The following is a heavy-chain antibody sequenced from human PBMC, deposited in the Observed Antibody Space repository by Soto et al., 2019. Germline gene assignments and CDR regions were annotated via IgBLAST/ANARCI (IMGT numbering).Heavy chain of an antibody. CDR1: GYSFTSYG. CDR3: ATYVDRQENWFDP. V-gene: IGHV1-18*04. J-gene: IGHJ5*02. D-gene: IGHD5-12*01. CDR2: ISTYNGNI. Sequence: ASVKVSCKSSGYSFTSYGISWVRQAPGQGLEWMGWISTYNGNINYAQNFKGRVNMTTDASTRTVYMQLSSLRSDDTAVYYCATYVDRQENWFDPWGQGTLVTVSS.